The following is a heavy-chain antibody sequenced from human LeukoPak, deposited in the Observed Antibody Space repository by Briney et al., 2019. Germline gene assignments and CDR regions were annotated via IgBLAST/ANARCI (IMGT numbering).Heavy chain of an antibody. Sequence: GRSLRLSCAASGFTSSSYGMHWVRQAPSKELEWVAVISYDGSHKYYADSVKGRFTISRDNSKNTLYLQMNSLRAEDTAVYYCANSRAPGVPYYDFWGGYTYYMDVWGKGTTVTVSS. CDR1: GFTSSSYG. D-gene: IGHD3-3*01. V-gene: IGHV3-30*18. CDR3: ANSRAPGVPYYDFWGGYTYYMDV. J-gene: IGHJ6*03. CDR2: ISYDGSHK.